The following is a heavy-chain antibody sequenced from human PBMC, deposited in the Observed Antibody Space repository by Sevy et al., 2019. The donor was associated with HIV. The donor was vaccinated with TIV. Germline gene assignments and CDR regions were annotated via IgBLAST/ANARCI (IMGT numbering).Heavy chain of an antibody. D-gene: IGHD3-3*01. V-gene: IGHV1-24*01. CDR3: ATNREIIGVVPDFDY. CDR1: GYTLTELS. Sequence: ASVKVSCKVSGYTLTELSMHWVRQAPGKGLEWMGGFDPEDGEKIYAQKFQGRVTMTEDTSTDTAYMELGSLRSEDTAVYYCATNREIIGVVPDFDYWGQGTLVTVSS. J-gene: IGHJ4*02. CDR2: FDPEDGEK.